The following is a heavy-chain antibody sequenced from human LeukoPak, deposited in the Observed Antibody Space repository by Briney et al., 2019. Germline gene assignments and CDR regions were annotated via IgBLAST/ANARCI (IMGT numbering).Heavy chain of an antibody. V-gene: IGHV3-21*01. CDR2: ISSSSSYI. J-gene: IGHJ6*02. CDR1: GFTFSSYS. Sequence: KSGGSLRLSCAASGFTFSSYSMNWVRQAPGKGLEWVSSISSSSSYIYYADSVKGRFTISRDNAKNSLYRQMNSLRAEDTAVYYCARQYCSSTSCYIGNYYYGMDVWGQGTTVTVSS. D-gene: IGHD2-2*02. CDR3: ARQYCSSTSCYIGNYYYGMDV.